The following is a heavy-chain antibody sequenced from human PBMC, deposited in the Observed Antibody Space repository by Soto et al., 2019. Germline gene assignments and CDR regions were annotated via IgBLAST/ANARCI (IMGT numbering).Heavy chain of an antibody. J-gene: IGHJ6*02. CDR3: ARVRDYGDYLPYYYGMDV. CDR2: ISSSSSTI. V-gene: IGHV3-48*01. D-gene: IGHD4-17*01. CDR1: GFTFSSYS. Sequence: PGGSLRLSCAASGFTFSSYSMNWVRQAPGKGLEWVSYISSSSSTIYYADSVKGRFTINPDTSKNQFSLQLNSVTPEDTAVYYCARVRDYGDYLPYYYGMDVWGQGTTVTVSS.